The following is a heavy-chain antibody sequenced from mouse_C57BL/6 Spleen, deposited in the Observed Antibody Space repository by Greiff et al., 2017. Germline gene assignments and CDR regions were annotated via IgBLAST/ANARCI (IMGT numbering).Heavy chain of an antibody. CDR3: ARGIRITTVVPMDY. CDR1: GYSFTGYY. V-gene: IGHV1-42*01. CDR2: INPSTGGT. Sequence: VQLQQSGPELVKPGASVKISCKASGYSFTGYYMNWVKQSPEQSLEWIGEINPSTGGTTYNQKFKAKATLTVDKSSSTAYMQLKSLTSEESAVYYCARGIRITTVVPMDYWGQGTSVTVSS. J-gene: IGHJ4*01. D-gene: IGHD1-1*01.